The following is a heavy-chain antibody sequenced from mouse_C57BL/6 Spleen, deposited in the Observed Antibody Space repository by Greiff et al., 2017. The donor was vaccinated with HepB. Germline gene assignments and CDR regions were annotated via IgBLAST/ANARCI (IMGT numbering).Heavy chain of an antibody. J-gene: IGHJ3*01. V-gene: IGHV1-72*01. CDR1: GYTFTSYW. CDR2: IDPNSGGT. Sequence: QVQLKQPGAELVKPGASVKLSCKASGYTFTSYWMHWVKQRPGRGLEWIGRIDPNSGGTKYNEKFKSKATLTVDKPSSTAYMQLSSLTSKDSAVYYCARGGSSGYWFAYWGQGTLVTVSA. D-gene: IGHD3-2*02. CDR3: ARGGSSGYWFAY.